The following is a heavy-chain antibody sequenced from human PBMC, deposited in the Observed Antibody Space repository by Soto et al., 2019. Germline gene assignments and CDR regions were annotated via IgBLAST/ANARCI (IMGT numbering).Heavy chain of an antibody. CDR2: ISVDNGDT. CDR1: GYTFTNNG. J-gene: IGHJ4*02. Sequence: QVQLVQSGAEVKKPGASVKVSCKASGYTFTNNGISWVRQAPGQGLEWMGWISVDNGDTNYAQKLQDRVTMTTDTSTTTAYMELRSLTSDDTAVYYCARDGARVHGECDYWGQGTLVTVSS. CDR3: ARDGARVHGECDY. V-gene: IGHV1-18*01. D-gene: IGHD1-1*01.